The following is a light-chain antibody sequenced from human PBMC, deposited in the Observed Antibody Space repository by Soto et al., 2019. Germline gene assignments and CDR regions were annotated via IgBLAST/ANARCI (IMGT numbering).Light chain of an antibody. CDR2: DVS. V-gene: IGLV2-14*01. J-gene: IGLJ2*01. CDR3: SSYTSSSPVV. CDR1: SSDVGGYNY. Sequence: QSALTQPASVSGSPGQSITISCTGTSSDVGGYNYVSWYQQHPGKAPKLMIYDVSNRPSGVSNRFSGSKSGNTASLTISGHQAEEEDYYYCSSYTSSSPVVFGGGTKLTVL.